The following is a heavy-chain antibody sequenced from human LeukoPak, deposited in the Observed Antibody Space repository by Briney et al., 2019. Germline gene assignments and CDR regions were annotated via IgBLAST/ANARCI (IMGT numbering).Heavy chain of an antibody. Sequence: GGSLRLSCAASGFTFSSYAMSWVRQAPGKGLEWVSAISGSSGSTYYADSVKGRFTISRDNSKNTLYLQMNSLRAEDTAVYYCAKDLYSSGWTYDYWGQGTLVTVSS. J-gene: IGHJ4*02. CDR1: GFTFSSYA. V-gene: IGHV3-23*01. CDR3: AKDLYSSGWTYDY. D-gene: IGHD6-19*01. CDR2: ISGSSGST.